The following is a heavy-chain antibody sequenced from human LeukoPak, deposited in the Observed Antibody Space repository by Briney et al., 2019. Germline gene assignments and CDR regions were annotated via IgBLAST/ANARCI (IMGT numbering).Heavy chain of an antibody. V-gene: IGHV3-23*01. Sequence: PGGSLRLSCAASGFTFSSYAMSWVRQAPGKGLEWVSTVSTGGSSTYYADSVKDRFFISRDNSENTLYLQMNSLRAEDTAMYHCAKDAPGYSSGGGYFDYWGQGALVTVSS. CDR1: GFTFSSYA. CDR2: VSTGGSST. D-gene: IGHD6-19*01. CDR3: AKDAPGYSSGGGYFDY. J-gene: IGHJ4*02.